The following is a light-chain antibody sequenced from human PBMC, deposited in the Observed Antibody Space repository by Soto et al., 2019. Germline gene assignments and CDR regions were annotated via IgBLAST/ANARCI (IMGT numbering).Light chain of an antibody. CDR1: QSVSSY. CDR3: QQYGSSPRT. CDR2: DAS. J-gene: IGKJ1*01. V-gene: IGKV3-20*01. Sequence: IVLTQSPATLSVSPGERATLSCKASQSVSSYLAWYQQKPGQAPRLLIYDASNRATGIPARFSGSGSGTDFTLTISRLETEDFAVYYCQQYGSSPRTFGQGTKVDIK.